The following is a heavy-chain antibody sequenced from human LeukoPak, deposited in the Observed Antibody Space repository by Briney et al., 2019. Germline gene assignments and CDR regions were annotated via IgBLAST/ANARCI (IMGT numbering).Heavy chain of an antibody. Sequence: KPSQTLSLTCTVSGGSISSGSYYWSWIRQPAGKGLEWIGYIWPSGSTNYNPSLSGRVAISLDKSRNHFTLMVTAVTAADTAFYYCARKGPEHLPTYFDHWGRGILVTVSS. J-gene: IGHJ4*02. CDR2: IWPSGST. V-gene: IGHV4-61*09. D-gene: IGHD2-21*01. CDR3: ARKGPEHLPTYFDH. CDR1: GGSISSGSYY.